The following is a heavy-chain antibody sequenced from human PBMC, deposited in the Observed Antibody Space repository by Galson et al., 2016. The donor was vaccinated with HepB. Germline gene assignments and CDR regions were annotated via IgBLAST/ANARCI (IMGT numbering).Heavy chain of an antibody. V-gene: IGHV4-39*01. J-gene: IGHJ4*02. CDR1: GVSISSSSYF. CDR3: ARPMEGFTYGCFDS. CDR2: VYYSGST. Sequence: SETLSLTCTVSGVSISSSSYFWGWIRQPPGKGLDYIGSVYYSGSTYYNPSLKSRVTISIDTSKNQFSLKLTSVTATDTAEYYCARPMEGFTYGCFDSWGQGTLVTVSS. D-gene: IGHD3-10*01.